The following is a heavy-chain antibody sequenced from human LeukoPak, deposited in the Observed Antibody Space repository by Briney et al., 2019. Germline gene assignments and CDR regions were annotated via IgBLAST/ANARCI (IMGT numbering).Heavy chain of an antibody. V-gene: IGHV3-23*01. CDR3: PKDLLWFGEFTFDY. Sequence: GGSQRLLCAASGFAFTSYAMSWARQAPGKGLEWVSFISDRGGSTYYADSVKGRFTISRDNSKNTLYLQMNSLRAEDTAVYYCPKDLLWFGEFTFDYWGQGTLVTVSS. J-gene: IGHJ4*02. D-gene: IGHD3-10*01. CDR1: GFAFTSYA. CDR2: ISDRGGST.